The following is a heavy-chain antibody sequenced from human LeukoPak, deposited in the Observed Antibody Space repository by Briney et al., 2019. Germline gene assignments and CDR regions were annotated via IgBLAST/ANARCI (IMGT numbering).Heavy chain of an antibody. V-gene: IGHV4-34*01. CDR1: GGSFSGYY. CDR2: INHSGRT. CDR3: AKHGSWYKNAFDI. Sequence: PSETLSLACAVYGGSFSGYYWSWIRQPAGKGLEWIGEINHSGRTNYNPSLKSRVTISVDTSKNQFPLKLSSVTAADTAVYYCAKHGSWYKNAFDIWGQGTMVTVSS. D-gene: IGHD2-15*01. J-gene: IGHJ3*02.